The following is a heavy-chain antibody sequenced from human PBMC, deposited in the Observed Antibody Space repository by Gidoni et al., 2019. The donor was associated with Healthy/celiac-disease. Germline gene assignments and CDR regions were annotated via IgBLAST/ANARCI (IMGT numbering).Heavy chain of an antibody. CDR2: IYSGGST. V-gene: IGHV3-66*01. Sequence: EVQLVESGGGLVERGGSMRISCAASGFTVSGNYMSWVRQAPGKGLEWVSVIYSGGSTYYADSVKGRFTISRDNSKNTLYLQMNILRAEDTAVYYCARAPRIFYCSGGSCKHNWFDPWGQGTLVTVPS. D-gene: IGHD2-15*01. CDR1: GFTVSGNY. CDR3: ARAPRIFYCSGGSCKHNWFDP. J-gene: IGHJ5*02.